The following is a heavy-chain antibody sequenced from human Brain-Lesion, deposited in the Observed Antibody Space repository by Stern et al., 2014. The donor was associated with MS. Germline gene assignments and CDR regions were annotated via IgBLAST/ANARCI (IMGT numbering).Heavy chain of an antibody. J-gene: IGHJ6*02. D-gene: IGHD3-3*01. CDR2: IKENGTEK. V-gene: IGHV3-7*01. CDR1: GFTFGNYW. Sequence: EMQLVESGGGLVQPGGSLTISCTAAGFTFGNYWMTWVRQAPGKGLEGVANIKENGTEKNNGDFGKGRFTISRDNARNSLYLQMNSLRVEDTALYYCARVYNTIYGIVTQRGSGMDVWGQGTTVIVSS. CDR3: ARVYNTIYGIVTQRGSGMDV.